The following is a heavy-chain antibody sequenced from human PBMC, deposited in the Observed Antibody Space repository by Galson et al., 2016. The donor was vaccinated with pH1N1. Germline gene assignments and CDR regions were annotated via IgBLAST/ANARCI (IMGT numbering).Heavy chain of an antibody. D-gene: IGHD1-26*01. CDR1: GYTFTSYG. CDR3: ARAGGGYPFDY. V-gene: IGHV1-18*04. J-gene: IGHJ4*02. CDR2: ISADTGNR. Sequence: SVKVSCKASGYTFTSYGISWVRQAPGQGLEWMGWISADTGNRNYAQKLQGRVTVTTDTSTSTAYTELRSLRSDDTAVYYCARAGGGYPFDYWGQGSLVTVSS.